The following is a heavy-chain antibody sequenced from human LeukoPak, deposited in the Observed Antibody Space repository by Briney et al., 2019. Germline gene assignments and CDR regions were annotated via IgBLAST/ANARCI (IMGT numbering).Heavy chain of an antibody. Sequence: PSETLSLTCAVYGGSFSGYYWSWIRQPPGKGLEWIGEINHSGSTNYNPSLKSRVTISVDTSKNQFSLKLSSVTAADTAVYYCARGRRNYYYGSGSYYNLYYRGQGTLVTVSS. CDR2: INHSGST. J-gene: IGHJ4*02. V-gene: IGHV4-34*01. CDR1: GGSFSGYY. CDR3: ARGRRNYYYGSGSYYNLYY. D-gene: IGHD3-10*01.